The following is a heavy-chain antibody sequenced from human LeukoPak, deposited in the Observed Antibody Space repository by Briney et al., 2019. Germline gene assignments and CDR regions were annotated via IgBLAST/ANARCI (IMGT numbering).Heavy chain of an antibody. V-gene: IGHV4-59*01. CDR2: VYYTGST. D-gene: IGHD6-13*01. J-gene: IGHJ4*02. CDR1: GGSIRSYY. CDR3: ARLRRGSSWYYFDY. Sequence: PSETLSLTCTVSGGSIRSYYCSWIRQPPGKGLEWVGYVYYTGSTNSNPSLKSRLTISIDTSKIQFSLRLRSVTAADSALYYCARLRRGSSWYYFDYWGQGTLVTVSS.